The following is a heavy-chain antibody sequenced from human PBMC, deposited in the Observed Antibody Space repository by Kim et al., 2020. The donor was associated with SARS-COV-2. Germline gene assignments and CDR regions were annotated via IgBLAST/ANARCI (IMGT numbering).Heavy chain of an antibody. V-gene: IGHV3-64*04. J-gene: IGHJ6*03. CDR3: ARGKLRTTVTNHYYYRDV. Sequence: KGRFTIARNNPKNTLYLQMNSLRAEDTAVYYCARGKLRTTVTNHYYYRDVWGKGTTVTVSS. D-gene: IGHD4-4*01.